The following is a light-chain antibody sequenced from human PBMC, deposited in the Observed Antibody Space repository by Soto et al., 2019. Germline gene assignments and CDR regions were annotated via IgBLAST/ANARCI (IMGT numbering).Light chain of an antibody. J-gene: IGKJ1*01. CDR2: DAP. CDR1: QSISSW. V-gene: IGKV1-5*01. Sequence: DIQMTQSPSTLSASVGDRVTITCRASQSISSWLAWYQQKPGKAPKLLIYDAPSLESGVPSRFSGSGSGTEFTLTISSLQPDDFATYYCQQYNSYSRTWTFGQGTKVEIK. CDR3: QQYNSYSRTWT.